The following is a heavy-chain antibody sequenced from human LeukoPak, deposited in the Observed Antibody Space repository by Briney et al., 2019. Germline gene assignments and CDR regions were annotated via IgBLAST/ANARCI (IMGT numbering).Heavy chain of an antibody. CDR3: ARLQRSVTGTL. CDR1: GFTFSTSV. CDR2: ISDNGLDT. V-gene: IGHV3-64*01. Sequence: GGSLRLSSEVSGFTFSTSVMHWVRQAPGKGLEYVSGISDNGLDTHYRNSVEGRFTISRDNSKNSLYLQMDSLRDEDMAVYYCARLQRSVTGTLWGQGTLVIVSS. D-gene: IGHD6-19*01. J-gene: IGHJ4*02.